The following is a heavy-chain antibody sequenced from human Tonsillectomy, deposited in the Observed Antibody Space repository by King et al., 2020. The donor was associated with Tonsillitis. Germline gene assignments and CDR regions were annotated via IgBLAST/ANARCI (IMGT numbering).Heavy chain of an antibody. V-gene: IGHV3-21*01. Sequence: GQLVQSGGGLVKPGGSLRLSCAASGFTFSSYSMNWVRQAPGKGLEWVSSISSSSSYIYYADSVKGRFTISRDNAKNSLYLQMNSLRADDTAVYYCALGDYDFCSGYYNHYYYGMDVWGQGTTVTVSS. CDR2: ISSSSSYI. CDR1: GFTFSSYS. CDR3: ALGDYDFCSGYYNHYYYGMDV. J-gene: IGHJ6*02. D-gene: IGHD3-3*01.